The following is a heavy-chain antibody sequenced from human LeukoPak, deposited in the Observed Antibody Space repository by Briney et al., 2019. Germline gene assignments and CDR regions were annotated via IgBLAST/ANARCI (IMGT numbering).Heavy chain of an antibody. CDR3: ARDLHSSSWYADDAFDI. D-gene: IGHD6-13*01. Sequence: ASVKVSCKASGYTFTGYYMHCVRQAPGQGLEWMGWINPNSGGTNYAQKFQGRVTMTRDTSISTAYMELSRLRSDDTAVYYCARDLHSSSWYADDAFDIWGQGTMVTVSS. V-gene: IGHV1-2*02. J-gene: IGHJ3*02. CDR2: INPNSGGT. CDR1: GYTFTGYY.